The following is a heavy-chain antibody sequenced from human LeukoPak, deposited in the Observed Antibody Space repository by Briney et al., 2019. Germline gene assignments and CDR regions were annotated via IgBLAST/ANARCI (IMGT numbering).Heavy chain of an antibody. CDR1: GFIFGDYA. D-gene: IGHD3-10*01. CDR2: IRSKAYGGTT. V-gene: IGHV3-49*04. J-gene: IGHJ6*03. Sequence: QPGRSLRLSCTARGFIFGDYAMSWVRQAPGKGLEWVGFIRSKAYGGTTEYAASVKGRFTISRDDSKSIAYLQMNSLKTEDISIYYCSYGSARDYYYYYMDVWGKGTTVTVSS. CDR3: SYGSARDYYYYYMDV.